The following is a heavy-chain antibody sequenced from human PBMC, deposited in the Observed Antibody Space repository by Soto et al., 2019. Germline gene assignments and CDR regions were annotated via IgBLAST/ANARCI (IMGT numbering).Heavy chain of an antibody. CDR2: ISAYNGNT. CDR3: ARDWKSAIAAGLDY. D-gene: IGHD6-25*01. CDR1: GYTFPSCG. V-gene: IGHV1-18*01. Sequence: GASVKVSCKASGYTFPSCGISWVRQAPGQGLEWMGWISAYNGNTNYAQKVQGRVTMTTDTSTNTAYMDLRSLRSDDTAVYYCARDWKSAIAAGLDYWGQGTLVTVSS. J-gene: IGHJ4*02.